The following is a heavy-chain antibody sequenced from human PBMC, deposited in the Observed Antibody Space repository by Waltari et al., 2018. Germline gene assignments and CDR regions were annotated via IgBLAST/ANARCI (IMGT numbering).Heavy chain of an antibody. CDR1: GFTLDDYA. J-gene: IGHJ4*02. CDR3: ATTPERWLEAADY. V-gene: IGHV3-43D*04. D-gene: IGHD6-19*01. CDR2: ISWDGGST. Sequence: EVQLVESGGVVVQPGGSLRLSCAASGFTLDDYAMHWVRQAPGKGLEWVSLISWDGGSTYYADSVKGRFTISRDNSKNSLYLQMNSLRAEDTALYYCATTPERWLEAADYWGQGTLVTVSS.